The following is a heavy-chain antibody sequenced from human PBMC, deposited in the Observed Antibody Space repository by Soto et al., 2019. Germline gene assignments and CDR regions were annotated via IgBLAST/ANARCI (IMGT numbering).Heavy chain of an antibody. Sequence: EVQLVESGGGLVKPGGSLRLSCAASGFTFSNAWMSWVRQAPGRGLEWVGRIKSKSDGGTTDYAAPVKGRFAISRDDSKNTLYLQMDSLKTEDTAVYYCTTDRGDNYDFDYGGQGTLVTVSS. D-gene: IGHD5-18*01. CDR3: TTDRGDNYDFDY. J-gene: IGHJ4*02. CDR1: GFTFSNAW. V-gene: IGHV3-15*01. CDR2: IKSKSDGGTT.